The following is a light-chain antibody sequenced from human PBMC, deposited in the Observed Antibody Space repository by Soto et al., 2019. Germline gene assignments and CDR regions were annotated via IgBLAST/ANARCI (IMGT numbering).Light chain of an antibody. CDR2: GAS. J-gene: IGKJ1*01. CDR1: QSVSSDF. Sequence: EIVLTQSPGTLPLSPGERATLSCRASQSVSSDFLAWYQQKPGQAPRLLIYGASSRATGIPDRFSGSGSGTDFTLTISRLESEDFAVYYCHQYGSSPTTFGQGTKVEIK. V-gene: IGKV3-20*01. CDR3: HQYGSSPTT.